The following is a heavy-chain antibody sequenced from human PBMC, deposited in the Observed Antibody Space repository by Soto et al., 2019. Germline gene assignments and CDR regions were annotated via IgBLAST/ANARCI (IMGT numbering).Heavy chain of an antibody. CDR2: ITEDGSGT. CDR3: VRGTNGWRGMDY. CDR1: GFTFSSYP. J-gene: IGHJ4*02. V-gene: IGHV3-74*01. Sequence: EVQLVESGGAIVQPGGSLRLSCATSGFTFSSYPIHWVRQAPGKGPVWVSRITEDGSGTTYADSVKGRFTVTRDNAKNTMYLQMSGLGAEVTAVYHCVRGTNGWRGMDYWGQGTLVTVSS. D-gene: IGHD2-8*01.